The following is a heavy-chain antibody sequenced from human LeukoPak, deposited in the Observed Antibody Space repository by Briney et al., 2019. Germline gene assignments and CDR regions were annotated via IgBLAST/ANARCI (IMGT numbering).Heavy chain of an antibody. CDR2: IISSSSYI. Sequence: GGSLRLSCAASGFTFSSYSMNWVRQAPGKGLEWVSSIISSSSYIYYADSVKGRFTISRDNAKNSLYLQMNSLRAEDTAVYYCARDRYRSAAMGSYYYYYGMDVWGQGTTVTVSS. D-gene: IGHD2-2*01. CDR3: ARDRYRSAAMGSYYYYYGMDV. V-gene: IGHV3-21*01. J-gene: IGHJ6*02. CDR1: GFTFSSYS.